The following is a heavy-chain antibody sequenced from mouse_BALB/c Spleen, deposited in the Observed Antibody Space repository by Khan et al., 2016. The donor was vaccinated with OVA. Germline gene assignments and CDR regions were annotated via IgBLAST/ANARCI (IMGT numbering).Heavy chain of an antibody. J-gene: IGHJ4*01. CDR3: ARRITTRAMDY. D-gene: IGHD2-4*01. CDR2: IRNKANGYTT. V-gene: IGHV7-3*02. CDR1: GFTFTDYY. Sequence: EVELVESGGGLVQPGGSLRLSCATSGFTFTDYYMSWVRQPPGKALEWLGFIRNKANGYTTEYSASVKGRFTISRDNSQSILYLQMNTLRAEDSATYDCARRITTRAMDYWGQGTSVTVSS.